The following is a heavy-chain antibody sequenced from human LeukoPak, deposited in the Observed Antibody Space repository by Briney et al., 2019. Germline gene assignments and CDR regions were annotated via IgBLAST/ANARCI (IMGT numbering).Heavy chain of an antibody. CDR1: GYSLTSYW. J-gene: IGHJ4*02. D-gene: IGHD4-17*01. Sequence: GESLTISCKGSGYSLTSYWIGWVRQMPGKGLEWMGIIYPGDSDTRYSPSFQGQVTISADKSISTAYLQWSTLKASDTATYYCAISLDYGDYFDYWGQGTLVTVSS. V-gene: IGHV5-51*01. CDR2: IYPGDSDT. CDR3: AISLDYGDYFDY.